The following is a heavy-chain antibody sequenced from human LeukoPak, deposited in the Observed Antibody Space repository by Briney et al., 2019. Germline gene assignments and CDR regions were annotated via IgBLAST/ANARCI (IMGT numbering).Heavy chain of an antibody. CDR1: GGTFSSYA. CDR3: ASRTESSCHDY. D-gene: IGHD6-19*01. V-gene: IGHV1-69*04. J-gene: IGHJ4*02. Sequence: ASVKVSCKASGGTFSSYAISWVRQAPGQGLEWMGRIIPILGIANYAQKFQGRVTITADKSTSTAYMELSSLRSEDTAVYYCASRTESSCHDYWGQGTLVTVSS. CDR2: IIPILGIA.